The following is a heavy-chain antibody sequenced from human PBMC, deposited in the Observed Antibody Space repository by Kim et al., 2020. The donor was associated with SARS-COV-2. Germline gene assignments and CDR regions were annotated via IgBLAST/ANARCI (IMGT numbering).Heavy chain of an antibody. Sequence: SETLSLTCTVSGGSISSYYWSWIRQPPGKGLEWIGYIYYSGSTNYNPSLKSRVTISVDTSKNQFSLKLSSVTAADTAVYYCARHTVTTSLWDYWGQGTLVTVSS. V-gene: IGHV4-59*08. J-gene: IGHJ4*02. CDR2: IYYSGST. CDR1: GGSISSYY. CDR3: ARHTVTTSLWDY. D-gene: IGHD4-17*01.